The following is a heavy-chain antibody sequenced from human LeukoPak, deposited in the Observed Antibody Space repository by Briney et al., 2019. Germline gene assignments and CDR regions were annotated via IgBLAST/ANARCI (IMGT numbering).Heavy chain of an antibody. CDR3: ARDVAVSSSDY. V-gene: IGHV3-21*01. Sequence: GGSLRLSCATSGFTFSSYSMNWVRQAPGKGLEWVSSISSSNIYIYYADSVKGRFTISRDNAKNSLYLQMNSLRAEDTAVYYCARDVAVSSSDYWGQGTLVTVSS. CDR2: ISSSNIYI. CDR1: GFTFSSYS. D-gene: IGHD6-19*01. J-gene: IGHJ4*02.